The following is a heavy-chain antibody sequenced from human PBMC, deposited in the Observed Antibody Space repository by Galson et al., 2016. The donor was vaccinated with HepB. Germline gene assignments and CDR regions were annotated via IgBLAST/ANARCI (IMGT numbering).Heavy chain of an antibody. CDR2: IKSKSDGGTT. CDR3: TTEPLISVAGTFLSHEDY. CDR1: GFTINNAW. D-gene: IGHD6-19*01. V-gene: IGHV3-15*01. Sequence: SLRLSCAASGFTINNAWMSWVRQAPGKGLESVGLIKSKSDGGTTDYAAPVKGRFSISRDDSKNTLYLQMNSLKNEDTAVYYCTTEPLISVAGTFLSHEDYWGQGSLVTVST. J-gene: IGHJ4*02.